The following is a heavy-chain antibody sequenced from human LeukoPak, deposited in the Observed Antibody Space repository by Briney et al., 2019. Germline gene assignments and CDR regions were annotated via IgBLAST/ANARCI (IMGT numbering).Heavy chain of an antibody. D-gene: IGHD3-22*01. V-gene: IGHV3-7*01. CDR2: INQDGSEK. CDR1: GFTFSSYA. CDR3: ARDLYRIVVVPHYFDY. J-gene: IGHJ4*02. Sequence: GGSLRLSCAVSGFTFSSYAMSWVRQAPGKGLVWVDNINQDGSEKYYVDSVKGRFTISRDNAKNSLYLQMNSLRAEDTAVYYCARDLYRIVVVPHYFDYWGQGTLVTVSS.